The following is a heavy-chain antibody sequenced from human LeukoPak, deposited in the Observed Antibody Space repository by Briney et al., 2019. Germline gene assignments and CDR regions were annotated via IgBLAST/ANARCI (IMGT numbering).Heavy chain of an antibody. J-gene: IGHJ4*02. V-gene: IGHV4-59*08. CDR3: ARQVDGYGDYYFDY. Sequence: SETLSLTCTVSGGSISSYYWSWIRQPPGKGLEWIGYIYYSGSTNYNPSLKSRVTISVDTSKNQFSLKLSSVTAADTAVYYCARQVDGYGDYYFDYWGQGTLVTVSS. CDR2: IYYSGST. CDR1: GGSISSYY. D-gene: IGHD4-17*01.